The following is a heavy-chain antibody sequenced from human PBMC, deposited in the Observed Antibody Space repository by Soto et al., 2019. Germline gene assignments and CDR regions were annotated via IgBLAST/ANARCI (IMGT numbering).Heavy chain of an antibody. D-gene: IGHD2-8*02. CDR1: GYTFTSYG. CDR2: ISAYNGNT. CDR3: VRDHPVVLPNYGMDV. J-gene: IGHJ6*02. V-gene: IGHV1-18*01. Sequence: VQLVQSGAEVKKPGASVKVSCKASGYTFTSYGISWVRQAPGQGLEWLGWISAYNGNTNYAQKLQGRVTMTTDTSTSTAYMELRSLRSDDTAVYYCVRDHPVVLPNYGMDVWGQGTTVTVSS.